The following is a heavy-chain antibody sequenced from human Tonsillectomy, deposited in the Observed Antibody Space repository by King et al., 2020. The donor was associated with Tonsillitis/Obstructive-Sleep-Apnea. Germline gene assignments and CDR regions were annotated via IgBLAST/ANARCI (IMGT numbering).Heavy chain of an antibody. CDR2: IGSKAYGGTT. V-gene: IGHV3-49*04. CDR3: AGDLLTARNS. D-gene: IGHD6-6*01. CDR1: GFTFGDYA. Sequence: VQLVESGGGLVQPGRSLRLSCRASGFTFGDYAMSWVRQAPGKGLEWVGFIGSKAYGGTTEYAASVKGRFTISRDDSKGIAYLQMNSLKTEDTAVYYCAGDLLTARNSWGQGTLVTVSS. J-gene: IGHJ4*02.